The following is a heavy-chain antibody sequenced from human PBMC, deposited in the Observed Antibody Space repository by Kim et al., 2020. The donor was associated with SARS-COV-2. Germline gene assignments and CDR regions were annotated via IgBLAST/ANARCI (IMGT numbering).Heavy chain of an antibody. V-gene: IGHV3-74*01. CDR2: ISNDGSTI. CDR3: ARGGGPTTVTTGAPFDP. D-gene: IGHD4-17*01. J-gene: IGHJ5*02. Sequence: GGSLRLSCVASGFMFSDYWMHWVRQAPGKGLMWISRISNDGSTISYAGSVKGRFSISRDNAMSTLHLQMNSLTVEDTGIYYCARGGGPTTVTTGAPFDPWGQGTLVTVSS. CDR1: GFMFSDYW.